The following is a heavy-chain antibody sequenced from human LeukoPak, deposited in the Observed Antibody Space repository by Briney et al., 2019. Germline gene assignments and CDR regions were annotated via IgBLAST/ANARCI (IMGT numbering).Heavy chain of an antibody. V-gene: IGHV4-59*04. Sequence: SETLSLTCTVSSGSISNYYWSWIRQPPGKGLEWIGNIYYSGSTYYNPSLKSRVTISVDTSKNQLSLKLSSVTAADTAVYYCARVYYYYSYIDVWGKGTTVTMSS. CDR1: SGSISNYY. CDR3: ARVYYYYSYIDV. J-gene: IGHJ6*03. CDR2: IYYSGST.